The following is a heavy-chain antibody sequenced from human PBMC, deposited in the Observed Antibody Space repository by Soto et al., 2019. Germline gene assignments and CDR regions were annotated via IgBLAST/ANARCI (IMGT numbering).Heavy chain of an antibody. V-gene: IGHV4-31*03. J-gene: IGHJ5*02. D-gene: IGHD3-3*01. Sequence: NPSETLSLTCTVSGGSFSSGGYYWSWIRQHPGKGLEWIVYIYYSGSTYSNPSLKSRVTISVDTSKNQFSLKLSSVTAADTAVYYCARGVMRITIFGVVIPEDANWFDPWGQGTLVTVSS. CDR1: GGSFSSGGYY. CDR2: IYYSGST. CDR3: ARGVMRITIFGVVIPEDANWFDP.